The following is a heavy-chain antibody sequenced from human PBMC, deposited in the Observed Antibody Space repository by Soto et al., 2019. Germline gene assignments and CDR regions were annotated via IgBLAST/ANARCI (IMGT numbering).Heavy chain of an antibody. J-gene: IGHJ4*02. CDR3: VRGDYNDYRGYDY. V-gene: IGHV4-31*03. D-gene: IGHD4-17*01. CDR2: IHYSGDS. Sequence: QVQLQESGPGLVKPSQTLSLTCTVSGGSISSGDYYWSWIRQHPGKGLEWIGYIHYSGDSYYNPSLKSRVTISIDTSKNQFSLKLSSVTAADTAVYYCVRGDYNDYRGYDYWGQGTLVTVSS. CDR1: GGSISSGDYY.